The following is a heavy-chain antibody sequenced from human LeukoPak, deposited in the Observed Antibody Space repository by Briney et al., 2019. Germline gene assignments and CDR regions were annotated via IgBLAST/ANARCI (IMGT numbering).Heavy chain of an antibody. CDR2: IYYSGST. CDR1: GGSISSYY. D-gene: IGHD5-24*01. J-gene: IGHJ4*02. V-gene: IGHV4-59*12. Sequence: SETLSLTCTVSGGSISSYYWSWIRQPPGKGLEWIGYIYYSGSTNYKPSLKSRVTMSLNTSKNQFSLKLTSVTAADTAVYYCARVELATIDHFDYWGQGILVTVSS. CDR3: ARVELATIDHFDY.